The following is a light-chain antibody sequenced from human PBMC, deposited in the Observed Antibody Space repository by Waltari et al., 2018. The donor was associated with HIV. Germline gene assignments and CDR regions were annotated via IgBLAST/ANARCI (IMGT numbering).Light chain of an antibody. J-gene: IGKJ1*01. Sequence: DIQMTQSPSTLSASVGDRVTNTCRASQSISSWLAWYQQKPGKAPKLLIYKACSLESGVPSRFSGSGSGTEFTLTISSLQPDDFATYYCQQETTFGQGTKVEIK. CDR3: QQETT. CDR1: QSISSW. V-gene: IGKV1-5*03. CDR2: KAC.